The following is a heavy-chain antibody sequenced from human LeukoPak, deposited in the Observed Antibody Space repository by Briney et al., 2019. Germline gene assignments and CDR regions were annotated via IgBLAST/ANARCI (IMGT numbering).Heavy chain of an antibody. J-gene: IGHJ6*03. CDR3: AKEGGVYSTPYYMDV. D-gene: IGHD1-26*01. V-gene: IGHV3-21*01. CDR1: GFAFSSYW. CDR2: IGTSSSYI. Sequence: PGGSLRLSCAASGFAFSSYWMHWVRQAPGKGLEWVSSIGTSSSYIYYTDSVKGRFTISRDNAKNSLYLQMNSLRAEDTAVYYCAKEGGVYSTPYYMDVWGKGTTVTVSS.